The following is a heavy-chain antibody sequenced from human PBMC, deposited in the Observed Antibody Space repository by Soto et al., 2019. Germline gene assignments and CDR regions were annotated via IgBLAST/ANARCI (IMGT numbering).Heavy chain of an antibody. CDR2: ISYDGSNK. CDR1: GFTFSSYG. CDR3: AKSLEKGSSWYYFDY. J-gene: IGHJ4*02. Sequence: GGSLRLSCAASGFTFSSYGMHWVRQAPGKGLEWVAVISYDGSNKYYADSVKGRFTISRDNSKNTLYLQMDSLRAEDTAVYYCAKSLEKGSSWYYFDYWGQGTLVTVSS. D-gene: IGHD6-13*01. V-gene: IGHV3-30*18.